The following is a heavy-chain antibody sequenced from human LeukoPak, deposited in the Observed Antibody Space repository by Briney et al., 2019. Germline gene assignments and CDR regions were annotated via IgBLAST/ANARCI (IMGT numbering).Heavy chain of an antibody. D-gene: IGHD3-22*01. Sequence: GASVKVSCKASVCTFSSYAISWVRQAPGQGLEWMGGIIPIFGTANYAQKFPGRVTITADESTSTAYMELSSLRSEDTAVYYCARAYYYDSSGYPYYFDYWGQGTLVTVSS. V-gene: IGHV1-69*13. J-gene: IGHJ4*02. CDR1: VCTFSSYA. CDR2: IIPIFGTA. CDR3: ARAYYYDSSGYPYYFDY.